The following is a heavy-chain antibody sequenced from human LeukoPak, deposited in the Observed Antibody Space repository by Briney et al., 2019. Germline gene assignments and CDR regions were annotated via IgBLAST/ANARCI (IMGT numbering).Heavy chain of an antibody. CDR3: ATVFRLSRRLRPFDY. D-gene: IGHD6-25*01. CDR2: FDPEDGET. J-gene: IGHJ4*02. V-gene: IGHV1-24*01. Sequence: GASVKVSCKVSGYTLTELSMHWVRQAPGKGLEWRGGFDPEDGETIYAQKFQGRVTMTEDTSTDTAYMELSSLRSEDTAVYYCATVFRLSRRLRPFDYWGQGTLVTVSS. CDR1: GYTLTELS.